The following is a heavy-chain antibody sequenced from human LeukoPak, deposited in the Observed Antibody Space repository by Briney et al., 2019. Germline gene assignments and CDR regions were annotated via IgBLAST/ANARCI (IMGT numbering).Heavy chain of an antibody. D-gene: IGHD5-12*01. CDR1: GYTLTGYY. CDR3: ARFYSGYGNYYYYMDV. Sequence: ASVKVSCKASGYTLTGYYMHWVRQAPGQGLEWMGWINPNTGGTNYAQNFQGRVTMTRDTSIGTAYMELSRLRSDDTAVYYCARFYSGYGNYYYYMDVWGKGTTVTVSS. J-gene: IGHJ6*03. V-gene: IGHV1-2*02. CDR2: INPNTGGT.